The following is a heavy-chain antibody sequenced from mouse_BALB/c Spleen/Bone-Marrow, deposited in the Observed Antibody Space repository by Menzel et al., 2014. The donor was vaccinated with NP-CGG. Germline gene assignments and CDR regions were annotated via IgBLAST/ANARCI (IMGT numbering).Heavy chain of an antibody. CDR2: IYPGDGRS. Sequence: QAQLKASGPELVTPGALVKISCTASGYNFTSYEINWVKQRPGQGLEWIGWIYPGDGRSKYNENFKGTATLTAVKSSSTAYMQLSRLTSENSAVYFCACSGDRSGYGLAYWGQGTLVTVSA. CDR3: ACSGDRSGYGLAY. D-gene: IGHD3-2*01. CDR1: GYNFTSYE. V-gene: IGHV1S56*01. J-gene: IGHJ3*01.